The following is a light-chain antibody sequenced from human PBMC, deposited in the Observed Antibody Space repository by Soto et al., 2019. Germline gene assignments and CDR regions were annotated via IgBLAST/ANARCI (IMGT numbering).Light chain of an antibody. CDR3: QKYNGAPRT. CDR2: GAS. Sequence: IKMTQSPSSLSASVGDRVTITCRASQGISDYLTWYQQRPGKVPKLLIYGASTLQSGVPSRFSGSGSGTDFTLTISSLQPEDVATYYCQKYNGAPRTFGQGTKVEIK. J-gene: IGKJ1*01. V-gene: IGKV1-27*01. CDR1: QGISDY.